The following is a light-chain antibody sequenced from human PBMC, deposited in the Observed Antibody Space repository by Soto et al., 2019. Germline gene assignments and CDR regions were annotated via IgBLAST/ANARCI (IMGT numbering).Light chain of an antibody. J-gene: IGKJ2*01. CDR1: QSVSSSH. CDR2: GAS. V-gene: IGKV3-20*01. Sequence: EIVLTQSPGTLSLSPGERATLSCTASQSVSSSHLAWYQQKPGQAPRLLIYGASSRATGIPDRFSGSGSGTDFTLTISRLEPEDFAVYYCQQYGSSPTFGQGTKLEIK. CDR3: QQYGSSPT.